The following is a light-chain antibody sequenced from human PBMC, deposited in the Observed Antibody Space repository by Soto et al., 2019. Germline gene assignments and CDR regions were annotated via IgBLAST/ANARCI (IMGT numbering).Light chain of an antibody. Sequence: DIQMTQSPSSLSASVGDRVTITCRASQTIRNFLNWYQQKPGTAPRLLIHTTSSLQSGVPARFSGSGSGTDFTLTISSLQPEDFATYYCQQSSSTPQTFGGGTEVEI. J-gene: IGKJ4*01. CDR2: TTS. V-gene: IGKV1-39*01. CDR3: QQSSSTPQT. CDR1: QTIRNF.